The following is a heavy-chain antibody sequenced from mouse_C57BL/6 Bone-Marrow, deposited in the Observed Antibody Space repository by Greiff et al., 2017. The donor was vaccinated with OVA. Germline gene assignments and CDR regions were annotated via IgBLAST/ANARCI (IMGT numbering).Heavy chain of an antibody. CDR2: LSNGGGST. CDR1: GFTFSDYY. D-gene: IGHD1-1*01. CDR3: ARRTTVVGGYAMDY. J-gene: IGHJ4*01. Sequence: EVHLVESGGGLVQPGGSLKLSCAASGFTFSDYYMYWVRQTPEKRLEWVAYLSNGGGSTYYPDTVKGRFTISRDNAKNTLYLQMSSLKSEDTAMYYCARRTTVVGGYAMDYWGQGTSVTVSS. V-gene: IGHV5-12*01.